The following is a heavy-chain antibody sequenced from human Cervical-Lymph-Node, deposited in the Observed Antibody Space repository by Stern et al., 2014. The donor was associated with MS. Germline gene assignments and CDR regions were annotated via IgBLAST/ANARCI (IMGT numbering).Heavy chain of an antibody. CDR3: ARQTSVTSSLNFYYGMDV. Sequence: VQLQQSGPGLVQPSETLSLTCTVSVGSISDYYWNWIRQPAGKGLEWIGRIYSSGATNYNPSLKSRVTMSVDTPKNQFSLKLTSLSAADTAVYYCARQTSVTSSLNFYYGMDVWGQGTTVTVSS. V-gene: IGHV4-4*07. J-gene: IGHJ6*02. CDR1: VGSISDYY. D-gene: IGHD4-17*01. CDR2: IYSSGAT.